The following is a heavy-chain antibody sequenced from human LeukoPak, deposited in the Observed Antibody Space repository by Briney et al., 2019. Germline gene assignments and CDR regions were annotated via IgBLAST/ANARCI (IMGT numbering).Heavy chain of an antibody. J-gene: IGHJ4*02. CDR3: ARLPYSGYGFLDY. CDR1: GGSISSSSYY. CDR2: IYYTGST. V-gene: IGHV4-39*01. D-gene: IGHD5-12*01. Sequence: SETLSLTCTVSGGSISSSSYYWGWIRQPPGKGLEWIGSIYYTGSTYYNPSLKSRVTIFVDRSKNQFSLKLSSVTAADTAVYHCARLPYSGYGFLDYWGQGTLVTVSS.